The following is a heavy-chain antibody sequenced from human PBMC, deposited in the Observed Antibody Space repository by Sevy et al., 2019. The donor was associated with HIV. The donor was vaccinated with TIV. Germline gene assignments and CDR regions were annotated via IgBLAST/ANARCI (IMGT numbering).Heavy chain of an antibody. CDR2: IWYDGTNK. CDR3: ARTPIMITFGGIIDYLDY. Sequence: GGSLRLSCAASGFTFSNYGMHWVRQAPGKGLEWVAVIWYDGTNKYYADSVKGRFTISRDNSKNTLYLQMNSLRADDTAVYYCARTPIMITFGGIIDYLDYWGRGTLVTVSS. V-gene: IGHV3-33*01. CDR1: GFTFSNYG. D-gene: IGHD3-16*01. J-gene: IGHJ4*02.